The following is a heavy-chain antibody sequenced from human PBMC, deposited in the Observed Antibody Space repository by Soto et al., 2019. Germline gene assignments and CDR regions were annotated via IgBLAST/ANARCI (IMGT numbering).Heavy chain of an antibody. Sequence: SETLSLTCTVSGGSISSYYWSWIRQPPGKGLEWIGYIYYSGSTNYNPSLKGRVTISVDTAKNQFSLKLSSVTAADTAVYYCAREHWLVAANPYNWFDPWGQGTLVTVSS. CDR1: GGSISSYY. CDR2: IYYSGST. D-gene: IGHD2-15*01. J-gene: IGHJ5*02. CDR3: AREHWLVAANPYNWFDP. V-gene: IGHV4-59*01.